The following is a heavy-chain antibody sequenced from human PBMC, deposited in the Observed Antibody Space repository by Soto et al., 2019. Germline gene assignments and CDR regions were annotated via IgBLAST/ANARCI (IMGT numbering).Heavy chain of an antibody. CDR1: GYSFTKYG. J-gene: IGHJ6*02. Sequence: QVQLVQSGTEVKKPGASVKVSCKTSGYSFTKYGLHWVRQAPGQRREWMGWINPGNGDTKYSQKFQGRVTITRDTSATTAYMELSSLRSEDAAVFYCARTACSSTSCYNYYYYGMDVWGQGTTVTVSS. D-gene: IGHD2-2*01. CDR3: ARTACSSTSCYNYYYYGMDV. V-gene: IGHV1-3*01. CDR2: INPGNGDT.